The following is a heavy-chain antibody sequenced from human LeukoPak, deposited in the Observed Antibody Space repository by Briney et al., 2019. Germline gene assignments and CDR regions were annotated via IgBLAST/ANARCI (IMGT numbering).Heavy chain of an antibody. D-gene: IGHD3-22*01. J-gene: IGHJ4*02. CDR2: IRSKANSYAT. CDR3: ARDLDSLFDY. CDR1: GFTFSDSG. V-gene: IGHV3-73*01. Sequence: GGSLRLSCAASGFTFSDSGMHWVRQASGKGLEWVGRIRSKANSYATAYAASVKGRFTISRDDSKNTAYLQMNSLKTEDTAVYYCARDLDSLFDYWGQGTLVTVSS.